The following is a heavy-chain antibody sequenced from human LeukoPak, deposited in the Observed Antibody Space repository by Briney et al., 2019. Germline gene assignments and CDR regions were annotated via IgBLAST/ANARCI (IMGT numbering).Heavy chain of an antibody. Sequence: PSETLSLICAVYGGSFSGYYWSWIRQPPGKGLEWIGEINHSGSTNYNPSLKSRVTISVDTSKNQFSLKLSSVTAADTAVYYCARGGGHTDAFDIWGQGTMVTVSS. V-gene: IGHV4-34*01. CDR2: INHSGST. CDR1: GGSFSGYY. CDR3: ARGGGHTDAFDI. J-gene: IGHJ3*02.